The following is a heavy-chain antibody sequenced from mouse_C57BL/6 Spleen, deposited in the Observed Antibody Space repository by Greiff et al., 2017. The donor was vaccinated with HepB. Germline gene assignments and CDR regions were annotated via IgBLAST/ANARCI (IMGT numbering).Heavy chain of an antibody. CDR1: GYAFSSSW. CDR2: IYPGDGDT. J-gene: IGHJ3*01. D-gene: IGHD1-1*02. CDR3: ARLWPVAY. Sequence: VQLQESGPELVKPGASVKISCKASGYAFSSSWMNWVKQRPGKGLEWIGRIYPGDGDTNYNGKFKGKATLTADKSSSTAYMQLSSLTSEDSAVYFCARLWPVAYWGQGTLVTVSA. V-gene: IGHV1-82*01.